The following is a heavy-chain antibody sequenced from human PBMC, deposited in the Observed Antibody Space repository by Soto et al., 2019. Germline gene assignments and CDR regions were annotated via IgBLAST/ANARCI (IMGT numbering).Heavy chain of an antibody. CDR1: GYTFTNSG. D-gene: IGHD4-17*01. V-gene: IGHV1-18*01. Sequence: QVQLVQSGAEVKKPGASVKVSCKASGYTFTNSGFSWVRQAPGQGLEWVGWIRVNNGATHFEQKLQGRVTMPTDTCTSTAFMELRSLRCDDTAVYYCARDLCYCDFDVHYWGQGTLITVS. CDR2: IRVNNGAT. J-gene: IGHJ4*02. CDR3: ARDLCYCDFDVHY.